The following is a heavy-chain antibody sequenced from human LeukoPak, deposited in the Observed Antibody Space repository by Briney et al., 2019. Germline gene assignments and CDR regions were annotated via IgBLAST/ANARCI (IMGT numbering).Heavy chain of an antibody. J-gene: IGHJ2*01. CDR3: ARVLSGDYHRGDYWYFDL. V-gene: IGHV1-46*01. Sequence: ASVKVSCKASGYTFPSYYMHWVRQAPGQGLEWMGIINPSGGSTSYAQKFQGRVTMTRDTSTSTVYMELSSLRSEDTAVYYCARVLSGDYHRGDYWYFDLWGRGTLVTVSS. D-gene: IGHD4-17*01. CDR1: GYTFPSYY. CDR2: INPSGGST.